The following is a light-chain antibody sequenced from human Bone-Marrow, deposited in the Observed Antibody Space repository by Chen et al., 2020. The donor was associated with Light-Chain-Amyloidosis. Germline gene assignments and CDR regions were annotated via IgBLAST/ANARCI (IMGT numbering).Light chain of an antibody. J-gene: IGLJ3*02. CDR2: DDS. CDR3: QVWDRSSDRPV. CDR1: NIGSTS. Sequence: SYVLTQPSSVSVAPGQTATIACGGNNIGSTSVHWSQQTPGQAPLLVVYDDSDRPSGIPERLSGANSGNTATRTIRRVEAGDEADYYCQVWDRSSDRPVFGGGTKLTVL. V-gene: IGLV3-21*02.